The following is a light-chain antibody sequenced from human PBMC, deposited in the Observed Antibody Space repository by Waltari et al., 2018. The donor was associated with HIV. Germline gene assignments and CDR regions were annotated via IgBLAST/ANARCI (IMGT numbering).Light chain of an antibody. CDR3: QQHSSWPLT. V-gene: IGKV3-11*01. Sequence: EIVLTQSPATLALSPGARATLSCMARKHVSSYLAWYQEKPGQAPRLLMYDASNRATGIPARFNGSGSGTDFTLNMSSLEPEDLAVYSCQQHSSWPLTFGGGTKVEIK. J-gene: IGKJ4*01. CDR2: DAS. CDR1: KHVSSY.